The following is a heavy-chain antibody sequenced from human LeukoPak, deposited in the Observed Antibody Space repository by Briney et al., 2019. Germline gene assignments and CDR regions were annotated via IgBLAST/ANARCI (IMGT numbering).Heavy chain of an antibody. CDR1: GFTFSSYG. V-gene: IGHV3-30*03. J-gene: IGHJ3*02. D-gene: IGHD3-16*01. CDR3: ATAGDDAFDI. CDR2: ISYDGSNK. Sequence: PGRSLRLSCAASGFTFSSYGMHWVRQAPGKGLEWVAVISYDGSNKYYADSVKGRFTISRDNSKNTLYLQINSLRAEDTAVYYCATAGDDAFDIWGQGTMVTVSS.